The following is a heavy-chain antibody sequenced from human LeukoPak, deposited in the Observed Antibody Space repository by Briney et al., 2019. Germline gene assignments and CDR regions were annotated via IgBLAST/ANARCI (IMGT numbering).Heavy chain of an antibody. CDR3: VAVSLRFLEWSTDAFDI. V-gene: IGHV1-58*02. CDR2: IVVGSGNT. D-gene: IGHD3-3*01. Sequence: SVKVSCEASGFTFTSSAMQWVRQARGQRLEWIGWIVVGSGNTNYAQKFQERVTITRDMSTSTAYMELSSLRSEDTAVYYCVAVSLRFLEWSTDAFDIWGQGTMVTVSS. J-gene: IGHJ3*02. CDR1: GFTFTSSA.